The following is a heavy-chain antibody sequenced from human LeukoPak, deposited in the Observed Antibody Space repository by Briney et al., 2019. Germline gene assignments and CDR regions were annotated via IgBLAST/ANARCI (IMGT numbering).Heavy chain of an antibody. CDR2: ISDSGST. D-gene: IGHD6-13*01. CDR1: GGTISSYY. V-gene: IGHV4-59*08. J-gene: IGHJ3*02. CDR3: ARRIEAADAFDI. Sequence: SETLSLTCIVSGGTISSYYWSWIRQPPGKGLEWIGYISDSGSTNYNASLKSRVTIAVDTSKKQFSLKLSSVTAADTAVYYCARRIEAADAFDIWGQGTMVTVSS.